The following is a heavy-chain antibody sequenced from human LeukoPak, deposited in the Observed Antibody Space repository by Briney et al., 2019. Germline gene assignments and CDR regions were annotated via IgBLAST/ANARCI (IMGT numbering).Heavy chain of an antibody. D-gene: IGHD2-2*03. V-gene: IGHV1-2*02. Sequence: ASVKVSCKSSGYTFSAYYIHGLRQAPGQGLEWMGWINPDSGGTNYAQKFQGRVILTRDTSITTVDMELSSLRSDDTAIYYCARDRSGYCSFPDYWGQGTLVTVSS. CDR3: ARDRSGYCSFPDY. CDR1: GYTFSAYY. CDR2: INPDSGGT. J-gene: IGHJ4*02.